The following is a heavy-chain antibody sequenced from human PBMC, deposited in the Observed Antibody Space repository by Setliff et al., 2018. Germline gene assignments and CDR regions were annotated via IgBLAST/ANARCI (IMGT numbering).Heavy chain of an antibody. J-gene: IGHJ6*03. CDR1: GYSISSGYY. CDR2: IYHSGST. CDR3: AREQWLDPPGYYYMDV. D-gene: IGHD6-19*01. V-gene: IGHV4-38-2*02. Sequence: NPSETLSLTCAFSGYSISSGYYWGWIRQPPGKGLEWIGSIYHSGSTNYNPSLTSRVTISVDTSKNPFSLKLSAVTAADTAVYYCAREQWLDPPGYYYMDVWAKGTTVTVSS.